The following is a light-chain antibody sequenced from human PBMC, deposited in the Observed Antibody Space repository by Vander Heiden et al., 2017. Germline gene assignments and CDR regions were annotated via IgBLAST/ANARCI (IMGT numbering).Light chain of an antibody. J-gene: IGKJ3*01. Sequence: EIVLTQSPATLSLSPGERATLSCRASQSVSSYLAWYQQKPGQAPRLLIYDASNRATGIPARFSGSGSGTDFTLTISSLEPEDFAVYYCQQRSNWPLTFAPGTKVXIK. CDR2: DAS. CDR1: QSVSSY. V-gene: IGKV3-11*01. CDR3: QQRSNWPLT.